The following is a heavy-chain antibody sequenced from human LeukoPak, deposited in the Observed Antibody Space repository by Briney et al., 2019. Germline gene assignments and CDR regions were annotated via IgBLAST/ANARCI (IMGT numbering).Heavy chain of an antibody. D-gene: IGHD3-10*01. CDR3: ARDLYYYGSGSTNWFDP. V-gene: IGHV4-39*02. Sequence: QTSETLSLTCTVSGGSISSSSYNWGWIRQPPGKGLEWIGSVYYSGSTYYNPSLKSRVTMSVDTSKNQFSLKLSSVTAADTAVYYCARDLYYYGSGSTNWFDPWGQGTLVTVSS. CDR2: VYYSGST. J-gene: IGHJ5*02. CDR1: GGSISSSSYN.